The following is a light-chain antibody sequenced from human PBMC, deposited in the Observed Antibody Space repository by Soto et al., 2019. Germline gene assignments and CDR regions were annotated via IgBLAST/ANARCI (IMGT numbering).Light chain of an antibody. V-gene: IGKV3-15*01. CDR1: QSVGTD. J-gene: IGKJ1*01. CDR3: QQYNNWPPR. Sequence: ETAMTQSPATLSVSPGERATLSCWASQSVGTDLAWYQQKPGQIPRRLLYGASTRATGVPARFSGSGSGTEFTLTISSLQSEDFVVYYCQQYNNWPPRFGQGTKVEIK. CDR2: GAS.